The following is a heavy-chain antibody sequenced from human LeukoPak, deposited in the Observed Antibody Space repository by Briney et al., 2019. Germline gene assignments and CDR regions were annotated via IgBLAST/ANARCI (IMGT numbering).Heavy chain of an antibody. CDR3: ASGGIRYFDWSGFDY. D-gene: IGHD3-9*01. J-gene: IGHJ4*02. CDR2: ITNSGGTT. CDR1: GFTFSSYA. Sequence: GGSLRLSCAASGFTFSSYAMSWVRQAPGKGLEWVSAITNSGGTTYYADSVKGRFTISRDNSKNTLYLQMNSLRAEDTAVYYCASGGIRYFDWSGFDYWGQGTLVTVSS. V-gene: IGHV3-23*01.